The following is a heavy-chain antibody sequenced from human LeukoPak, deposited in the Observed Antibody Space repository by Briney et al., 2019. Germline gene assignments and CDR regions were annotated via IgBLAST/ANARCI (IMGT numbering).Heavy chain of an antibody. D-gene: IGHD1-26*01. CDR1: GFIFSDYD. V-gene: IGHV4-59*08. J-gene: IGHJ5*02. Sequence: GSLRLSCAASGFIFSDYDMSWIRQPPGKGLEWIGYIYYSGSTNYNPSLKSRVTMSVDTSRNQFSLNLNSVTAADTAIYYCARWDGDPWGQGTLVTVSS. CDR2: IYYSGST. CDR3: ARWDGDP.